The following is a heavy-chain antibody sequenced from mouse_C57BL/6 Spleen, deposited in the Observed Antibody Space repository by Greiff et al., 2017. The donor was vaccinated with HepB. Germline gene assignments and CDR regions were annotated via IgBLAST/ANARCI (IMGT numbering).Heavy chain of an antibody. Sequence: EVQRVESGGGLVKPGGSLKLSCAASGFTFSSYAMSWVRQTPEKRLEWVATISDGGSYTYYPDNVKGRFTISRDNAKNNLYLQMSHLKSEDTAMYYCARGEAGYYSNYEYYAMDYWGQGTSVTVSS. CDR1: GFTFSSYA. CDR3: ARGEAGYYSNYEYYAMDY. V-gene: IGHV5-4*01. J-gene: IGHJ4*01. CDR2: ISDGGSYT. D-gene: IGHD2-5*01.